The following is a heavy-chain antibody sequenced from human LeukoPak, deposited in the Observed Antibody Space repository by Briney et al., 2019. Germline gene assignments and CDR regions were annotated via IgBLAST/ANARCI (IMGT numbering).Heavy chain of an antibody. Sequence: GGSLRLSCAASGFTFSSFNMNWVRHTPGKGLEWISYISSSSSTIYYADSVKGRFTISRDNAKSSLYRQMDSLRDEDTAVYYCARYPSVAATGWGRWFDHWGQGTLVTVSS. V-gene: IGHV3-48*02. CDR3: ARYPSVAATGWGRWFDH. CDR1: GFTFSSFN. J-gene: IGHJ5*02. D-gene: IGHD6-13*01. CDR2: ISSSSSTI.